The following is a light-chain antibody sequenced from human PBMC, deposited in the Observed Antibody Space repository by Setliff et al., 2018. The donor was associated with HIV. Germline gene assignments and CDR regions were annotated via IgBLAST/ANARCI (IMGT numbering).Light chain of an antibody. CDR2: DVT. J-gene: IGLJ1*01. V-gene: IGLV2-14*03. Sequence: QSALTQPASVSGSPGQSVTISCTGTSSDVGRYDYVSWYQQHPVKAPKLIIYDVTNRPSGVSNRFSGSKSCNTASLTISGLPAGDDADYYCSSYTTISTKNVFGTGTKV. CDR3: SSYTTISTKNV. CDR1: SSDVGRYDY.